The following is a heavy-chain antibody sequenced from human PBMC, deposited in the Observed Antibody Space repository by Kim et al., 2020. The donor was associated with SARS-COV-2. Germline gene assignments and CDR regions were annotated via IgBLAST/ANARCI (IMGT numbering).Heavy chain of an antibody. CDR1: GGSFSGYY. Sequence: SETLSLTCAVYGGSFSGYYWSWIRQPPGKGLEWIGEINHSGSTNYNPSLKSRVTISVDTSKNQFSLKLSSVTAADTAVYYCARGMGYYDSSGYPYSDYWGQGTLVTVSS. CDR2: INHSGST. V-gene: IGHV4-34*01. J-gene: IGHJ4*02. CDR3: ARGMGYYDSSGYPYSDY. D-gene: IGHD3-22*01.